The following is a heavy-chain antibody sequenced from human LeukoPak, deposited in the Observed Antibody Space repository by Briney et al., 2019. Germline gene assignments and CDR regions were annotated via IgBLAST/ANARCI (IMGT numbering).Heavy chain of an antibody. V-gene: IGHV4-34*01. CDR1: GGSFSSYY. CDR2: INHSGST. Sequence: SETLSLTCAVYGGSFSSYYWSWIRQPPGKGLEWIGEINHSGSTNYNPSLKSRVTISVDTSKNQFSLKLSSVTAADTAVYYCARGIAAAEFGWFDPWGQGTLVTVSS. CDR3: ARGIAAAEFGWFDP. J-gene: IGHJ5*02. D-gene: IGHD6-13*01.